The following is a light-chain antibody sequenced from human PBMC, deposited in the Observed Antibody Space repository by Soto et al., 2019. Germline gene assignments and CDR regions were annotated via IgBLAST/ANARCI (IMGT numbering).Light chain of an antibody. Sequence: DIQMTQSPSSLSASVGDKITISCRASQNIAIYLNWYQQKPGKAPTLVICAVSSLQSGVPPRFSGSGSGTDFTLTISSLQPEDFATYYCQQRHSTPFTFGQGTKLEIK. J-gene: IGKJ2*01. CDR3: QQRHSTPFT. V-gene: IGKV1-39*01. CDR2: AVS. CDR1: QNIAIY.